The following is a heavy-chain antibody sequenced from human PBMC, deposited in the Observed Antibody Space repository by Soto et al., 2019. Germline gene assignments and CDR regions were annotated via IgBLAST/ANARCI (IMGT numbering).Heavy chain of an antibody. CDR2: IYYSGST. CDR3: ARSVGSGSYYLYYDGMDV. CDR1: GGSISSGDYY. V-gene: IGHV4-30-4*01. D-gene: IGHD3-10*01. J-gene: IGHJ6*02. Sequence: PSETLSLTCTVSGGSISSGDYYWSWIRQPPGKGLEWIGYIYYSGSTYYNPSLKSRVTISVDTSKNQFSLKLSSVTAADTAVYYCARSVGSGSYYLYYDGMDVWGQGTTVT.